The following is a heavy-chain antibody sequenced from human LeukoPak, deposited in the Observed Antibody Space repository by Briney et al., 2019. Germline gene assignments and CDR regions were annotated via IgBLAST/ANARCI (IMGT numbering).Heavy chain of an antibody. CDR1: GGTFSSYA. V-gene: IGHV1-69*04. J-gene: IGHJ4*02. Sequence: ASVKVSCKASGGTFSSYAISWVRQAPGQGLEWMGRIIPILGIANYAQKFQGRVTITADKSTSTAYMELSSLRSEDTAVYYCARDWSVPYYYDSSGYDGLGYWGQGTLVTVSS. CDR3: ARDWSVPYYYDSSGYDGLGY. D-gene: IGHD3-22*01. CDR2: IIPILGIA.